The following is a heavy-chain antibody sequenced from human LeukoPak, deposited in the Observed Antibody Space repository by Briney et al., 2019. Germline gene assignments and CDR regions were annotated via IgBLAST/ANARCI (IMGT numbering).Heavy chain of an antibody. Sequence: TGGSLRLSCAASGFTFSSYSMNWVRQAPGKGLEWVSSISSSRSYIYYGDSVKGRFTISRDNAKNSLYLQMNSLRAEDTAVYYCARNSMQLVLNYFDYWGQGTLVTVSS. J-gene: IGHJ4*02. V-gene: IGHV3-21*01. D-gene: IGHD6-13*01. CDR1: GFTFSSYS. CDR2: ISSSRSYI. CDR3: ARNSMQLVLNYFDY.